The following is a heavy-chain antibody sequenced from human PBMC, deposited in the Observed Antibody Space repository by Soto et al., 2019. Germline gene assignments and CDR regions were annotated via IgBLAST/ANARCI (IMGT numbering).Heavy chain of an antibody. V-gene: IGHV6-1*01. CDR2: TYYRSKWYN. CDR1: GDSVSSNSAA. D-gene: IGHD6-6*01. Sequence: SQTLSLTCAISGDSVSSNSAAWNWIRQSPSRGLEWLGRTYYRSKWYNDYAVSVKSRITINPDTSKNQFSLQLNSVTPEDTAVYYCARGASIAARTTRYYYYYGMDVWGQGTTVTVSS. CDR3: ARGASIAARTTRYYYYYGMDV. J-gene: IGHJ6*02.